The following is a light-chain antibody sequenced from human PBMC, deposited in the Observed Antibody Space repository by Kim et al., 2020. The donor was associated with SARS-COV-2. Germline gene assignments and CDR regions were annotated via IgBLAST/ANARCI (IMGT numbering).Light chain of an antibody. Sequence: SASVGDRVTITFRASQGINSLLAWYQQKPGKAPKLLIFPASSLDSGVPSRFSGSGSGTDFTLTISSLQPEDCATYFCQQATNFPLTFGGGTKLEIK. J-gene: IGKJ4*01. CDR3: QQATNFPLT. CDR1: QGINSL. CDR2: PAS. V-gene: IGKV1-12*01.